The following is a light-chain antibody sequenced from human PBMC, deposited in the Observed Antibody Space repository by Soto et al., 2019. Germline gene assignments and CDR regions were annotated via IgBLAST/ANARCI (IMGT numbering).Light chain of an antibody. J-gene: IGKJ4*02. CDR3: QQYATTPRT. Sequence: DIVLTQSPDSLAVSLGERATINCKSSQTLLYTSNNKSYLAWYQQKPGQPPKLLFFWASSRESGVPDRFSASGTETDFTLTISSLQAEDVAVYFCQQYATTPRTFGRGTRVEIK. V-gene: IGKV4-1*01. CDR2: WAS. CDR1: QTLLYTSNNKSY.